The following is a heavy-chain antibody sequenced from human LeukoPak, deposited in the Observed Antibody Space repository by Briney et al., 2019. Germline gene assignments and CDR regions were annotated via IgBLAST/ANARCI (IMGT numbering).Heavy chain of an antibody. CDR3: ARERQNKDFWSGGDY. J-gene: IGHJ4*02. CDR2: ISYPRSYH. CDR1: GFTLSDYA. Sequence: GGSLRLSCAASGFTLSDYAMHWVRQAPGRGLEWVALISYPRSYHYYIDSVKGRFTSSRDDSKNTFYLQMNSLRAEDTALYYCARERQNKDFWSGGDYWGQGTLVTVSS. D-gene: IGHD3-3*01. V-gene: IGHV3-30-3*01.